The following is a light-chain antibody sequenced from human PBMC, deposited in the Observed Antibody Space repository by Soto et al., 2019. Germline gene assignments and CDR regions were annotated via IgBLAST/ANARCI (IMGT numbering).Light chain of an antibody. CDR1: QSVSSSY. CDR2: GAS. J-gene: IGKJ1*01. Sequence: EIMLTQSPGTLSLSPGARDTLPCRASQSVSSSYLAWYQQKPGQAPRLLIYGASTRATGIPARFSGSGSGTEFTLTISSLQSEDFAVYYCQQYNNWPLFGQGTKVDI. V-gene: IGKV3-15*01. CDR3: QQYNNWPL.